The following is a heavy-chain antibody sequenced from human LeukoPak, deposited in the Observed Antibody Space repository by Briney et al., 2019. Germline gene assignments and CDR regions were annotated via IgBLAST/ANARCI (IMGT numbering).Heavy chain of an antibody. V-gene: IGHV4-34*01. D-gene: IGHD2-2*01. CDR1: GGSFSGYY. Sequence: SETLSLTCAVYGGSFSGYYWSWIRQPPGKGLEWIGEINHSGSTNYNPSLKSRVTISVDTSKNQFSLKLSSVTAADTAVYHCARGRRIVVVPAAFYFDYWGQGTLVTVSS. J-gene: IGHJ4*02. CDR3: ARGRRIVVVPAAFYFDY. CDR2: INHSGST.